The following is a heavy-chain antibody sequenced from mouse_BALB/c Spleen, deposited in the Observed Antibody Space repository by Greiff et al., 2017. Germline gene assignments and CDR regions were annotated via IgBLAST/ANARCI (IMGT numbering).Heavy chain of an antibody. Sequence: EVHLVESGPGLVKPSQSLSLTCSVTGYSITSGYYWYWIRQSPGNKLEWMGYISYDGSNNYNPSLKNRISITRDTSKNQFFLKLNSVTTEDTATYYCAREITTATFAYWGQGTLGTVSA. CDR1: GYSITSGYY. V-gene: IGHV3-6*02. J-gene: IGHJ3*01. CDR2: ISYDGSN. CDR3: AREITTATFAY. D-gene: IGHD1-2*01.